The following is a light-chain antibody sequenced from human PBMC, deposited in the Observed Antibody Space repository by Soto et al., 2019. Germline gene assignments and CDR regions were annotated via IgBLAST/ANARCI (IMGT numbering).Light chain of an antibody. CDR2: DAS. CDR1: QSVSSH. CDR3: QQRGKWIT. Sequence: EIVLTQSPGTLSLSPGEGATLSCRASQSVSSHLAWYQQRPGQAPRLLIYDASNRATGIPARFSGSGSGTDFTLTISSLETEDFAVYYCQQRGKWITFGQGTRLEIK. V-gene: IGKV3-11*01. J-gene: IGKJ5*01.